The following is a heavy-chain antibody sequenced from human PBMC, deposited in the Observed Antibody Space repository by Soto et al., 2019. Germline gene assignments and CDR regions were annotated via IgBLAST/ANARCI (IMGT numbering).Heavy chain of an antibody. CDR1: GSSINSSGYY. J-gene: IGHJ4*02. CDR3: ARLPSRHLVDY. CDR2: MFYGVST. V-gene: IGHV4-39*01. D-gene: IGHD3-3*02. Sequence: LSLTCTVSGSSINSSGYYWGWIRQPPGEGLEWIGSMFYGVSTYYNPSLKSRVTVSVDTSKNQFSLNLRSVTAADTAVYYCARLPSRHLVDYWGQGTLVTVSS.